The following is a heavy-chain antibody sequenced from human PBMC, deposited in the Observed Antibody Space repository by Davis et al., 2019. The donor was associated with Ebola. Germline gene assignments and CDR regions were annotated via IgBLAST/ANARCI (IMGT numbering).Heavy chain of an antibody. Sequence: MPSETLSLTCAVYGGSFSGYYWSWIRQPPGKGLEWIGEINHSGSTNYNPSLKSRVTISVDTSKNQFSLKLSSVTAADTAVYYCARDLLRNLYYYYGMDVWGQGTTVTVSS. V-gene: IGHV4-34*01. CDR2: INHSGST. J-gene: IGHJ6*02. CDR1: GGSFSGYY. D-gene: IGHD2-15*01. CDR3: ARDLLRNLYYYYGMDV.